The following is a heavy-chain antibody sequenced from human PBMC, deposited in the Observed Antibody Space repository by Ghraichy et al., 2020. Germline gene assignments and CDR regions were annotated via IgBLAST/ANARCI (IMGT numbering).Heavy chain of an antibody. D-gene: IGHD2-2*01. CDR2: ISAYNGNT. V-gene: IGHV1-18*01. CDR1: GYTFTSYG. CDR3: ARDSCTSCYKYYYYGMDV. J-gene: IGHJ6*02. Sequence: ASVKVSCKASGYTFTSYGISWVRQAPGQGLEWMGWISAYNGNTNYAQKLQGRVTMTTDTSTSTAYMELRSLRSDDTAVYYCARDSCTSCYKYYYYGMDVWGQGTTVTVSS.